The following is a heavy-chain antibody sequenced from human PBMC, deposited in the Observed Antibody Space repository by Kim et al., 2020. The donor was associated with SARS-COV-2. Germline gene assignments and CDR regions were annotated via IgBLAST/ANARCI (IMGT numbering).Heavy chain of an antibody. Sequence: KGRFTISRDNAKNSLYRQMNSLRAEDTAVYYCARDLVVPAAYYYYYGMDVWGQGTTVTVSS. D-gene: IGHD2-2*01. J-gene: IGHJ6*02. V-gene: IGHV3-11*05. CDR3: ARDLVVPAAYYYYYGMDV.